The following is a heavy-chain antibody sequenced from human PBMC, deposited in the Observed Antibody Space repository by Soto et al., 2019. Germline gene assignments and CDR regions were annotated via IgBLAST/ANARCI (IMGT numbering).Heavy chain of an antibody. J-gene: IGHJ6*02. CDR2: IYSGGST. V-gene: IGHV3-53*01. CDR3: ARLPGDSSGYSSPYGMDV. Sequence: GGSLRLSCAASGFTVSSNYMSWVRQAPGKGLEWVSVIYSGGSTYYADSVKGRFTISRDNSKNTLYLQMNSLRAEDTAVYYCARLPGDSSGYSSPYGMDVWGQGTTVTVSS. CDR1: GFTVSSNY. D-gene: IGHD3-22*01.